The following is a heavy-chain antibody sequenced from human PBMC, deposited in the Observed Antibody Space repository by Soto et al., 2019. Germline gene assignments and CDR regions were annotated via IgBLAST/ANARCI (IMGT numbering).Heavy chain of an antibody. Sequence: GESLKISCKGSGYSFTSYWISWVRQMPGKGLEWMGRIDPSDSYTNYSPSFQGHVTISADKSISTAYLQWSSLKASDTAMYYCARRRGTGGIAGAGDHYYYGMDVWGQGTTVTVSS. CDR3: ARRRGTGGIAGAGDHYYYGMDV. J-gene: IGHJ6*02. CDR1: GYSFTSYW. V-gene: IGHV5-10-1*01. D-gene: IGHD6-19*01. CDR2: IDPSDSYT.